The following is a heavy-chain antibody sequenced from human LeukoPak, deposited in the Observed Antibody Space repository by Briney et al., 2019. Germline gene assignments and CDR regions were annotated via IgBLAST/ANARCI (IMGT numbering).Heavy chain of an antibody. CDR1: GGTFSSYT. CDR3: ARDLRGYSGSYYWFDP. D-gene: IGHD1-26*01. CDR2: IIPILGIA. J-gene: IGHJ5*02. Sequence: GSSVKVSCKASGGTFSSYTISWVRQAPGQGLEWMGRIIPILGIADYAQKFQGRVTITADKSTSTAYMELSSLRSEDTAVYYCARDLRGYSGSYYWFDPWGQGTLVTVSS. V-gene: IGHV1-69*04.